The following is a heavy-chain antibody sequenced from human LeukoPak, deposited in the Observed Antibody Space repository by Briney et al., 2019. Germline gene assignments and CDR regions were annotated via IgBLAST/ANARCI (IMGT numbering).Heavy chain of an antibody. CDR3: AKGEDYYDSSGYYPSS. Sequence: GGSLRLSCAASGFTFSSYAMSWVRQAPGKGLEWVSAISGSGGSTYHADSVKGRFTISRDNSKNTLYLQMNSLRAEDTAVYYCAKGEDYYDSSGYYPSSWGQGTLVTVSS. CDR1: GFTFSSYA. D-gene: IGHD3-22*01. J-gene: IGHJ4*02. CDR2: ISGSGGST. V-gene: IGHV3-23*01.